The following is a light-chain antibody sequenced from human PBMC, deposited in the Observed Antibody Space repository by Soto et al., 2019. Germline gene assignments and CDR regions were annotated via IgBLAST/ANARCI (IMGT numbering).Light chain of an antibody. CDR3: SSFAGNNNLV. CDR2: EVS. V-gene: IGLV2-8*01. CDR1: SSDVGGYNY. J-gene: IGLJ2*01. Sequence: QSALTQPPSASGSPGQSVTISCTGTSSDVGGYNYVSWYQQHPGKAPNLMISEVSDRPSGVPDRFSGSKSGNTASLTVSGLQVEDEADYYCSSFAGNNNLVFGGGTKLTVL.